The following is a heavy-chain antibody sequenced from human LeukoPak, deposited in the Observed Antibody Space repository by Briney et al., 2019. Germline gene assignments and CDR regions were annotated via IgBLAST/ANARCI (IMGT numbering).Heavy chain of an antibody. CDR1: GFTFSSYE. J-gene: IGHJ4*02. V-gene: IGHV3-48*03. Sequence: GGSLRLSCAASGFTFSSYEMNWVRQAPGKGLEWVSYISSSGSTIYYADSAKGRFTISRDNSKNTLYLQMNSLRAEDTAVYYCARRAGGYSHPYDYWGQGILVTVSS. CDR2: ISSSGSTI. D-gene: IGHD4-23*01. CDR3: ARRAGGYSHPYDY.